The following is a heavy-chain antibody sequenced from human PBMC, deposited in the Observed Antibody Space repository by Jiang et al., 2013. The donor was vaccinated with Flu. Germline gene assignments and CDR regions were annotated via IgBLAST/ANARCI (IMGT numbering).Heavy chain of an antibody. Sequence: GLVKPSQTLSLTCTISGDSVSSDSAAWNWIRQSPSRGLEWLGRTYYRSKWYIDYALSVKSRITINPDTSKNQFSLQLKSVTPEDTALYYCVRSQRATGDFCSSATCPTFDSWGQGTLVTVSS. CDR1: GDSVSSDSAA. V-gene: IGHV6-1*01. D-gene: IGHD2-2*01. CDR2: TYYRSKWYI. J-gene: IGHJ4*02. CDR3: VRSQRATGDFCSSATCPTFDS.